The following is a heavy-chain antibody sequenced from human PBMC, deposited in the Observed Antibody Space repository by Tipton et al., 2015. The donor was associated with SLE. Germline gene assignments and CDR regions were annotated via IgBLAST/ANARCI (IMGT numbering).Heavy chain of an antibody. CDR2: ISGSGVNT. J-gene: IGHJ4*02. V-gene: IGHV3-23*01. CDR1: GFTFSNSA. Sequence: SLRLSCAASGFTFSNSAMSWVRQAPGKGLEWVSVISGSGVNTYYADSVKGLFTISRDHSKNTLVLQMNSLRAEDTAVYYGAKDAVWNDYIWRNYRAWFDYWGQGTLVTVSS. CDR3: AKDAVWNDYIWRNYRAWFDY. D-gene: IGHD3-16*02.